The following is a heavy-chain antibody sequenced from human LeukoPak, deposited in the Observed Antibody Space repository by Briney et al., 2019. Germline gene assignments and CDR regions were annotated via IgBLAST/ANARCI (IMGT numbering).Heavy chain of an antibody. V-gene: IGHV3-74*01. CDR3: VVDLSGSADY. CDR1: GFSFSNYW. Sequence: GGSLRLSCAASGFSFSNYWFHWVRQAPGEGLVWVSRTNEHGTIINYADSVKGRFTISRHNVKNTLYLQMNSLRTEDSALYYCVVDLSGSADYWGQGTLVTVSS. CDR2: TNEHGTII. D-gene: IGHD3-10*01. J-gene: IGHJ4*02.